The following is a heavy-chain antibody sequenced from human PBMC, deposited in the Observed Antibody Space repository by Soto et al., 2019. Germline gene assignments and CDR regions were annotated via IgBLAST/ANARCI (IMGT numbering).Heavy chain of an antibody. CDR1: GFTFSSYY. CDR2: ISSSDYYI. V-gene: IGHV3-21*04. D-gene: IGHD1-26*01. Sequence: VGSLRLSCAASGFTFSSYYMNWVRQAPGKGLEWVSSISSSDYYIYYADSVKGRFTISRDNAKNSLFLQMNSLKASDTAMYYCARHGQWELLLYYYGMDVWGQGTTVTVSS. CDR3: ARHGQWELLLYYYGMDV. J-gene: IGHJ6*02.